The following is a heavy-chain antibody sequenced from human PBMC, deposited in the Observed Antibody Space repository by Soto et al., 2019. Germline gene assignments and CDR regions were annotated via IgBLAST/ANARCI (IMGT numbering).Heavy chain of an antibody. CDR3: AKDYLIAVAGNLAFDI. J-gene: IGHJ3*02. D-gene: IGHD6-19*01. Sequence: SLXISXAAXGLTFDDYAMHWAWQAPGKGLEWVSGISWNSGSIGYADSVKGRFTISRDNAKNSLYLQMNSLRAEDTALYYCAKDYLIAVAGNLAFDIWGQGTMVTVSS. CDR1: GLTFDDYA. CDR2: ISWNSGSI. V-gene: IGHV3-9*01.